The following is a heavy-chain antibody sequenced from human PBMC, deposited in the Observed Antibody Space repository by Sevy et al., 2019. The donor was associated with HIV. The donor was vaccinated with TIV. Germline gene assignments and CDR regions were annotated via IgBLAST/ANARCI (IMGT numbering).Heavy chain of an antibody. CDR1: GGSVSSGSYY. CDR2: IYYSGST. J-gene: IGHJ6*02. CDR3: ARVTYYYGSGSYPHYSMDV. Sequence: SETLSLTCTVSGGSVSSGSYYWSWIRQPPGKGLEWIGYIYYSGSTNYNPSLKSRVTISVDTSKNQFSLKLSSVTAADTAVYYCARVTYYYGSGSYPHYSMDVWGQGTTVTVSS. V-gene: IGHV4-61*01. D-gene: IGHD3-10*01.